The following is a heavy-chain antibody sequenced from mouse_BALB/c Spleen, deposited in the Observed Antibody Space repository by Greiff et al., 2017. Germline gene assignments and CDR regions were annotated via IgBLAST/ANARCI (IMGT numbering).Heavy chain of an antibody. CDR1: GFTFSSYT. V-gene: IGHV5-9*03. Sequence: EVMLVESGGGLVKPGGSLKLSCAASGFTFSSYTMSWVRQTPEKRLEWVATISSGGGNTYYPDSVKGRFTISRDNAKNNLYLQMSSLRSEDTASYYCARWWFAYWGQGTLVTVSA. CDR3: ARWWFAY. J-gene: IGHJ3*01. CDR2: ISSGGGNT.